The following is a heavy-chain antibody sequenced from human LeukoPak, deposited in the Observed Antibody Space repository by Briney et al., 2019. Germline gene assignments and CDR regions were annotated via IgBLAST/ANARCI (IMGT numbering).Heavy chain of an antibody. V-gene: IGHV1-69*04. CDR3: ARLSGGGFDY. CDR2: IIPILGIA. Sequence: GASVKVSCKASGGTFISYAISWVRQAPGQGLEWMGRIIPILGIANYAQKFQGRVTITADKSTSTAYMELSSLRSEDTAVYYCARLSGGGFDYWGQGTLVTVSS. J-gene: IGHJ4*02. D-gene: IGHD3-10*01. CDR1: GGTFISYA.